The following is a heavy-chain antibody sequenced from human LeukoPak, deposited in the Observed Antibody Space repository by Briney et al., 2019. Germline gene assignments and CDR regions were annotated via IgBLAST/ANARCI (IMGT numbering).Heavy chain of an antibody. D-gene: IGHD3-10*01. CDR3: AKTGLLRVRGVIPRFDY. J-gene: IGHJ4*02. Sequence: GGSLSLSCAASGFTFSSYGMHWVRQAPGRGREWVAFIRYDGSNKYYADSVKGRFTISRDNSKNTLYLQMNSLRAEDTAVYYCAKTGLLRVRGVIPRFDYWGQGTLVTVSS. V-gene: IGHV3-30*02. CDR1: GFTFSSYG. CDR2: IRYDGSNK.